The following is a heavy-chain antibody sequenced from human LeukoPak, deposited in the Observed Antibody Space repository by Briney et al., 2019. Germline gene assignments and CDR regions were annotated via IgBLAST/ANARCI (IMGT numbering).Heavy chain of an antibody. CDR3: ARGEMSAFDI. D-gene: IGHD5-24*01. CDR1: GGSFSGYY. Sequence: SETLSLTCAVYGGSFSGYYWSWIRQPPGKGLEWIGEINHSGSTNYNPSLKSRVTISVDTSKNRFSLKLSSVTAADTAVYYCARGEMSAFDIWGQGTMVTVSS. J-gene: IGHJ3*02. CDR2: INHSGST. V-gene: IGHV4-34*01.